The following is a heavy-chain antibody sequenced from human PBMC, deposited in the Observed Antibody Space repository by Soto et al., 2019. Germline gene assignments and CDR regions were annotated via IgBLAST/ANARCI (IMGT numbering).Heavy chain of an antibody. D-gene: IGHD2-8*01. CDR1: GGTFSSYA. V-gene: IGHV1-69*13. CDR2: IIPIFGTA. CDR3: AREHGVLTYYYYGMDV. Sequence: SVKVSCKASGGTFSSYAISWVRQAPGQGLKWMGGIIPIFGTANYAQKFQGRVTITADESTSTAYMELSSLRSEDTAVYYCAREHGVLTYYYYGMDVWGQGTTVTVSS. J-gene: IGHJ6*02.